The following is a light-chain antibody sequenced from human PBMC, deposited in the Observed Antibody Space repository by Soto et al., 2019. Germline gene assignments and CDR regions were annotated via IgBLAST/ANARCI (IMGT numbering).Light chain of an antibody. CDR3: QQYGGSLKWA. V-gene: IGKV3-20*01. Sequence: EIVLTQSPGTLSLSPGERATLSCRASQSIARSYLVWYQQRPGQAPRLLIYATSSRATGIPDRFSGSGSGTDFTLTISRLEPEDFAVYYCQQYGGSLKWAFDQGTKVEIK. J-gene: IGKJ1*01. CDR2: ATS. CDR1: QSIARSY.